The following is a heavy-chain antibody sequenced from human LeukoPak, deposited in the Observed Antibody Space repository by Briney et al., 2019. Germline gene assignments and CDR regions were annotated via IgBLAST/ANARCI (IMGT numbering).Heavy chain of an antibody. J-gene: IGHJ6*02. CDR3: AKAGREVRGVIKLYYYGMDV. CDR1: GFTFSSYG. D-gene: IGHD3-10*01. CDR2: IRYDGSNK. V-gene: IGHV3-30*02. Sequence: PGGSLRLSCAASGFTFSSYGMHWVRQAPGKGLEWVAFIRYDGSNKYYADSVEGRFTISRDNSKNTLYLQMNSPRAEDTAVYYCAKAGREVRGVIKLYYYGMDVWGQGTAVTVSS.